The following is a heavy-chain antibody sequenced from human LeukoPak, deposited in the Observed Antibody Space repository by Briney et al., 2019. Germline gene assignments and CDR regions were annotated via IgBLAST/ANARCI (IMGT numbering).Heavy chain of an antibody. CDR3: ARSLTIAVAGTGY. CDR1: GGTFSSYD. D-gene: IGHD6-19*01. J-gene: IGHJ4*02. CDR2: MNPNSGNT. V-gene: IGHV1-8*02. Sequence: ASVKVSCKASGGTFSSYDINWVRQATGQGLEWMGWMNPNSGNTGYAQKFQGRVTMTRNTSISTAYMELSSLRSEDTAVYYCARSLTIAVAGTGYWGQGTLVTVSS.